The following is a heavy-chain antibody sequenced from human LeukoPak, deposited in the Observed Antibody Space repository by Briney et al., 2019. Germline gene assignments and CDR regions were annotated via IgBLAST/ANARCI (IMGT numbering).Heavy chain of an antibody. J-gene: IGHJ4*02. V-gene: IGHV3-33*01. CDR1: GFTFSSYG. CDR3: AREGPRGNPQFDY. Sequence: GGSLRLSCAASGFTFSSYGMHWVCQAPGKGLEWVALIWYDGSNKYYTDSVKGRLTISRDNSKNTLYLQMNSLRAEDTAICYCAREGPRGNPQFDYWGQGTLVTVSS. CDR2: IWYDGSNK. D-gene: IGHD2/OR15-2a*01.